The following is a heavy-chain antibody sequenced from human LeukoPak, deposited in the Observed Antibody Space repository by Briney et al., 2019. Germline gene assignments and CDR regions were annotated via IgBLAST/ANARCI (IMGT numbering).Heavy chain of an antibody. CDR3: AKDRRESSSWGGENWFDP. CDR2: ISSSSNTI. V-gene: IGHV3-48*01. CDR1: GFTFSSYG. Sequence: PGGSLRLSCAASGFTFSSYGMHWVRQAPGKGLEWVSYISSSSNTIYYADSVKGRFTISRDNSKNTLYLQMNSLRAEDTAVYYCAKDRRESSSWGGENWFDPWGQGTLVTVSS. J-gene: IGHJ5*02. D-gene: IGHD6-13*01.